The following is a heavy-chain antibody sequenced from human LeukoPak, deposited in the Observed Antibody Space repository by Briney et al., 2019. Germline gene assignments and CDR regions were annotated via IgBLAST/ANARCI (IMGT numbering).Heavy chain of an antibody. V-gene: IGHV3-53*01. D-gene: IGHD2-2*01. J-gene: IGHJ4*02. CDR3: ARGETSSYDY. CDR1: GFTFSDYW. Sequence: SGGSLRLSCAASGFTFSDYWMHWVRQAPGKGLEWVSVIYSGGNTYYADSVKGRFTISRDNSKNTVYLQMNSLRAEDTAVYYCARGETSSYDYWGQGTLVTVSS. CDR2: IYSGGNT.